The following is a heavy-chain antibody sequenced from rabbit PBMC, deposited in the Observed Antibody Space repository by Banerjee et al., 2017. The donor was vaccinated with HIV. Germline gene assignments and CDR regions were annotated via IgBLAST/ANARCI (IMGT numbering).Heavy chain of an antibody. CDR3: ARGDMGYSYDDYGEGYYYGMDL. V-gene: IGHV1S45*01. Sequence: QEQLVESGGGLVQPEGSLTLTCTASGFSLSSYAMGWVRQAPGKGLEWIGYIDPVFGSTYYASWVNGRFTISKTSSTTVTLQMTSLTAADTATYFCARGDMGYSYDDYGEGYYYGMDLWGQGTLVTVS. CDR2: IDPVFGST. D-gene: IGHD2-1*01. CDR1: GFSLSSYA. J-gene: IGHJ6*01.